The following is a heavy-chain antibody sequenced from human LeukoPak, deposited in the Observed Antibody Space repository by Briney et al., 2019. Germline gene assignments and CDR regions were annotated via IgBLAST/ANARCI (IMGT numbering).Heavy chain of an antibody. D-gene: IGHD6-13*01. CDR2: IYSGGST. V-gene: IGHV3-66*02. J-gene: IGHJ6*02. CDR1: GFTVSTNY. CDR3: ARGGEQLLAPYYYYGMDV. Sequence: GGSLRLSCAASGFTVSTNYMSWVRQAPGKGLEWVSVIYSGGSTYYTDSVKGRFTISRDNSKNTLHLQMNSLRAEDTAVYYCARGGEQLLAPYYYYGMDVWGQGPTVTVSS.